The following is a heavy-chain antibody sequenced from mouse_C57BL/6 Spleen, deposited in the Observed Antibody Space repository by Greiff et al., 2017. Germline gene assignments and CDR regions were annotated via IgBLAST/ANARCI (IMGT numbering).Heavy chain of an antibody. Sequence: QVQLQQSGPELVRPGVSVKISCTGSGFTFTDYAMHWVKQSHAKSLEWIGVISTYYGDASSTQKFKDQATMTVDKSSSTAYMELASLTSEDSAVYYCAKGDEGARDYWGQGTSVTVSS. V-gene: IGHV1-67*01. J-gene: IGHJ4*01. CDR2: ISTYYGDA. D-gene: IGHD2-13*01. CDR3: AKGDEGARDY. CDR1: GFTFTDYA.